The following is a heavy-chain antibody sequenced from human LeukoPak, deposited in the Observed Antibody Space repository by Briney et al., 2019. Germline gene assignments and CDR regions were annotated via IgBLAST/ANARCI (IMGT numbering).Heavy chain of an antibody. V-gene: IGHV1-3*03. J-gene: IGHJ4*02. CDR1: GYTFTSYA. Sequence: ASVKVSCKASGYTFTSYAMHWVRQAPGQRLEWMGWINAGNGNTKYSQEFQGRVTITRDTSASTAYVELSSLRSEDMAVYYCARAGGYYYGSGSYCLDYWGQGTLVTVSS. CDR3: ARAGGYYYGSGSYCLDY. CDR2: INAGNGNT. D-gene: IGHD3-10*01.